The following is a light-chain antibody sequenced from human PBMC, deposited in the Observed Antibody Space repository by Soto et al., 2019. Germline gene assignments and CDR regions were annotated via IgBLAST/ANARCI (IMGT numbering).Light chain of an antibody. J-gene: IGKJ1*01. V-gene: IGKV1-5*03. CDR3: QQYNSYVST. CDR2: KAS. Sequence: DIQMTQSPSTLSASVGDRVTITCRASQSISSWLAWYQQKPGKAPKLLIYKASSLESGVQSRFSGSGSGTEFTLTISSLQPDDFATYYCQQYNSYVSTVGQGTKVDIK. CDR1: QSISSW.